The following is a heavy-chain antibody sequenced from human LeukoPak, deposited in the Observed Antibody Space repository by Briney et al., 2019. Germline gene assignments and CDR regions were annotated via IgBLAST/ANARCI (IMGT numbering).Heavy chain of an antibody. Sequence: GGSLRLSCAASGFTFSSYAMSWVRQAAGKGLELVSGISGGGGTTYYADSVKGRFTISRDNSRNTLYLQLNSLRAEDTAIYYCAKDLTYYYDSTGYYFDYWGQGTLVTVSS. J-gene: IGHJ4*02. D-gene: IGHD3-22*01. V-gene: IGHV3-23*01. CDR3: AKDLTYYYDSTGYYFDY. CDR1: GFTFSSYA. CDR2: ISGGGGTT.